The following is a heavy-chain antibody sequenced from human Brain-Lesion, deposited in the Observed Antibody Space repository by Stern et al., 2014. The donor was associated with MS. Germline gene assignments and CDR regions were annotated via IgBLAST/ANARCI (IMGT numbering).Heavy chain of an antibody. V-gene: IGHV3-7*01. D-gene: IGHD6-19*01. CDR3: VRAAFTAGWYYWYFDL. J-gene: IGHJ2*01. CDR2: VKQDGSET. Sequence: VQLGQSGGGLVQPGGSLRLSCAASGFTFSNYWMNWVRQAPGKGLEWVANVKQDGSETYYVDSVKGRFTISRDNAKNSLYLQVNSLRAEDTAVYYCVRAAFTAGWYYWYFDLWGRGTLVTVSS. CDR1: GFTFSNYW.